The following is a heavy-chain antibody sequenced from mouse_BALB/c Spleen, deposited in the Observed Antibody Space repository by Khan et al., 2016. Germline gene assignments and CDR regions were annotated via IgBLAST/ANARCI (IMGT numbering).Heavy chain of an antibody. J-gene: IGHJ2*01. CDR3: ARTARIKY. V-gene: IGHV3-2*02. Sequence: VQLQESGPGLVKPSQSLSLTCTVTGYSITSGYGWNWIRQFPGNKLEWMGYISYSGSTNYNPSLKSRISSTRDTSKNQFFLQLNSVTTEDTATYYCARTARIKYWGQGTTLTVSS. CDR2: ISYSGST. CDR1: GYSITSGYG. D-gene: IGHD1-2*01.